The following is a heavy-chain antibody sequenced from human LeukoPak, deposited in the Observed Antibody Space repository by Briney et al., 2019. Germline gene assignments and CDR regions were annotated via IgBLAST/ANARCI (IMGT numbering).Heavy chain of an antibody. D-gene: IGHD3-22*01. CDR3: ASLSRGAEYFQH. Sequence: PGGSLRLSCAASGFTVSSNYMSWVRQAPGKGLEWVSVIYSGGSTYYADSVKGRFTISRDNSKNTLYLQMNSLRAEDTAVYYCASLSRGAEYFQHWGQGTLVTVSS. V-gene: IGHV3-53*01. CDR2: IYSGGST. J-gene: IGHJ1*01. CDR1: GFTVSSNY.